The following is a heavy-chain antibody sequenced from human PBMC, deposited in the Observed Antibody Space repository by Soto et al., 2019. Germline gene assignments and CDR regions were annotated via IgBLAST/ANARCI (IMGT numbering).Heavy chain of an antibody. J-gene: IGHJ5*02. CDR1: GYTFTTYW. Sequence: GESLKISCKGSGYTFTTYWIGWVRQMPGKGMGWMALIYPADSEVRYSPTFQGQVTFSADKPISTAYLQWSSLKASDTATYYCARPTIAAKTFNSWFDTWGQGTLVTVSS. V-gene: IGHV5-51*01. CDR2: IYPADSEV. D-gene: IGHD6-6*01. CDR3: ARPTIAAKTFNSWFDT.